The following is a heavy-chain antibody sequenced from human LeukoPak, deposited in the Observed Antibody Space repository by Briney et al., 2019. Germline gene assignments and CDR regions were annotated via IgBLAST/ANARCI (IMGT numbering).Heavy chain of an antibody. J-gene: IGHJ5*02. V-gene: IGHV3-48*02. CDR2: ISSSSTI. D-gene: IGHD3-10*01. CDR1: GFTFSSYS. CDR3: ARDRLVRGVKGPFDP. Sequence: GGSLRLSCAASGFTFSSYSMNWVRQAPGKGLEWVSYISSSSTIYYADSVKGRFTISRDNAKNSLYLQMNSLRDEDTAVYYCARDRLVRGVKGPFDPWGQGTLVTVSS.